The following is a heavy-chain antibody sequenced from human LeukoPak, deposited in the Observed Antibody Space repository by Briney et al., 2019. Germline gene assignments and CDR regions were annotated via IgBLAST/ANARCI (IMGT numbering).Heavy chain of an antibody. D-gene: IGHD1-1*01. Sequence: ASVTVSCTTSGYTFTGYFMHWVRQAPGQGLEWMGWINPNSGGTSYPQNFQGRVTMTSDTSSSTVYMELSRLTSDDTAIYYCARDYELGTPGTAYEYLDSWGQGTLVTVSS. CDR3: ARDYELGTPGTAYEYLDS. V-gene: IGHV1-2*02. J-gene: IGHJ4*02. CDR1: GYTFTGYF. CDR2: INPNSGGT.